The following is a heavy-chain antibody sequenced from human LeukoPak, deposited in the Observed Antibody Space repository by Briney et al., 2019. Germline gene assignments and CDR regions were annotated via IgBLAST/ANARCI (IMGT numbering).Heavy chain of an antibody. D-gene: IGHD3-3*01. CDR2: IYYSGST. CDR3: ARGGTIFGVVIIVDPTENWFDP. CDR1: GGSISSSSYY. V-gene: IGHV4-39*07. J-gene: IGHJ5*02. Sequence: SETLSLTCTVSGGSISSSSYYWGWIRQPPGKGLEWIGSIYYSGSTYYNPSLKSRVTISVDTSKNQFSLKLSSVTAADTAVYYCARGGTIFGVVIIVDPTENWFDPWGQGTLVTVSS.